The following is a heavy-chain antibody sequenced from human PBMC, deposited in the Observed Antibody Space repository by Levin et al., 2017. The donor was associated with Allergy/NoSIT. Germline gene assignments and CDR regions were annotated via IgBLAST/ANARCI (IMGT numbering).Heavy chain of an antibody. V-gene: IGHV1-69*13. J-gene: IGHJ4*02. Sequence: GASVKVSCKASGGTFSSYAISWVRQAPGQGLEWMGGIIPIFGTANYAQKFQGRVTITADESTSTAYMELSSLRSEDTAVYYCARAKEDGSGSYLDYWGQGTLVTVSS. D-gene: IGHD3-10*01. CDR2: IIPIFGTA. CDR1: GGTFSSYA. CDR3: ARAKEDGSGSYLDY.